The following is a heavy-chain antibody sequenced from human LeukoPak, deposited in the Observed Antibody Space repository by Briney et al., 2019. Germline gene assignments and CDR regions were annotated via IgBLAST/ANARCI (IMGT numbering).Heavy chain of an antibody. CDR2: IYHSGST. CDR1: GGSISSSNW. V-gene: IGHV4-4*02. Sequence: PSETLSLTCAVSGGSISSSNWWSWVRQPPGKGLEWIGEIYHSGSTNYNPSLKSRVTISVDKSKNQFSLKLSSVTAADTAVYYCARRAQQPKYNYPFDYWGQGTLVTVSS. J-gene: IGHJ4*02. CDR3: ARRAQQPKYNYPFDY. D-gene: IGHD6-13*01.